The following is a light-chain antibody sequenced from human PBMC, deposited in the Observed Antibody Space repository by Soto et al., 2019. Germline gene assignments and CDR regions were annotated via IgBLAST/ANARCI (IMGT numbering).Light chain of an antibody. Sequence: QSVLTQPPSVSAAPGQKVTISCSGSSSNIGNNYVSWYQQLPGTAPKLLIYDSNKRPSGIPDRFSGPKSGTSATLGITGLQTGDEADYYCGTWDSSLSAVVFGGGTKLTVL. CDR3: GTWDSSLSAVV. CDR2: DSN. V-gene: IGLV1-51*01. J-gene: IGLJ2*01. CDR1: SSNIGNNY.